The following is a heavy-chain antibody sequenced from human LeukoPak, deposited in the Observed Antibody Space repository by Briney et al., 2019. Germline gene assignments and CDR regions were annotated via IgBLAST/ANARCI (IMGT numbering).Heavy chain of an antibody. D-gene: IGHD3-10*01. J-gene: IGHJ4*02. CDR1: GFTFSNYE. V-gene: IGHV3-48*03. Sequence: GGSLRLSCAASGFTFSNYEMNWVRQAPGKGLEWVSYISSSGSTIYYADSVKGRFTISRDNATNSLYLQMNSLRAEDTAVYYCARGPPYYYGSGSYSGVDYWGQGTLVTVSS. CDR3: ARGPPYYYGSGSYSGVDY. CDR2: ISSSGSTI.